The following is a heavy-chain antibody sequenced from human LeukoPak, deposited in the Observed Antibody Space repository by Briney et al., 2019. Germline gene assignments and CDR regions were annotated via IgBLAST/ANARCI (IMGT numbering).Heavy chain of an antibody. J-gene: IGHJ4*02. CDR1: GYSFTSYW. CDR2: IYPGDSDT. CDR3: ARTVDTAMVSNPYYFDY. V-gene: IGHV5-51*01. D-gene: IGHD5-18*01. Sequence: GESLKVSCKGSGYSFTSYWIGWVCQMPGKGLEWMGIIYPGDSDTRYSPSFQGQVTISADKSISTAYLQWSSLKASDTAMYYCARTVDTAMVSNPYYFDYWGQGTLVTVSS.